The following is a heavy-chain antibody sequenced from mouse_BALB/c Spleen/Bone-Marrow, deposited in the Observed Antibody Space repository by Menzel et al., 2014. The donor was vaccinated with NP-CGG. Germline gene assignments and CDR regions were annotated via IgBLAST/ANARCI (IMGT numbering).Heavy chain of an antibody. J-gene: IGHJ3*01. CDR1: GYTFTDYA. CDR3: ASPIYYGNYEGFAY. D-gene: IGHD2-1*01. CDR2: ISTYSGNT. Sequence: QVQLKESGPELVRPGVSVKISCKGSGYTFTDYAMHWVKQSHAKSLEWIGVISTYSGNTNYNQKFKGKATMTEDKSSSTAYMELARLTSEDSAIYYCASPIYYGNYEGFAYWGQGTLVTVSA. V-gene: IGHV1-67*01.